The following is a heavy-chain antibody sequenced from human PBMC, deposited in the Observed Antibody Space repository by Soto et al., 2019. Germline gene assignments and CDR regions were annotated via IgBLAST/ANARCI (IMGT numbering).Heavy chain of an antibody. CDR3: ARRAGSTLPY. J-gene: IGHJ4*02. Sequence: QVQLQESGPGLVKPSQTLSLTCTVSGGSISRGDYYWSWIRQPPGKGLEWIGYIYYSGDTYYNPSLKSRLTISLDTSKNQFSLKLSSVTAADTAVYYCARRAGSTLPYWGQGTLVTVSS. CDR1: GGSISRGDYY. CDR2: IYYSGDT. D-gene: IGHD6-13*01. V-gene: IGHV4-30-4*01.